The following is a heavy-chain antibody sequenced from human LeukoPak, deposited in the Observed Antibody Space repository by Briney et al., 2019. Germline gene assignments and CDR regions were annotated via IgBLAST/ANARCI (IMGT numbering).Heavy chain of an antibody. J-gene: IGHJ6*04. CDR1: GGTFSSYA. D-gene: IGHD5-18*01. V-gene: IGHV1-69*06. CDR2: IIPIFGTA. Sequence: SVKVSCKASGGTFSSYAISWVRQAPGQGLEWMGGIIPIFGTANYARKFQGRVTITADKSTSTAYMELSSLRSEDTAVYYCVGPGYGWVNPTVMDVWGKGTTVTVSS. CDR3: VGPGYGWVNPTVMDV.